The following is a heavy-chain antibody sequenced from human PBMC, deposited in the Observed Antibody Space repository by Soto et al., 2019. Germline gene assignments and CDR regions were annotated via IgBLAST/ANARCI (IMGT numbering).Heavy chain of an antibody. CDR2: ISYDERNK. V-gene: IGHV3-30*04. Sequence: VQLVESGGGVVQPGRSLRLCCAASGLAFSSYAMHWVRTAPGKGLEWVAVISYDERNKYYSDSVKGRFTISRDNCKNTLYLHMNSLRAEDAAVYYCERETERFLGYWGQGTLVTVSS. CDR1: GLAFSSYA. J-gene: IGHJ4*02. D-gene: IGHD1-1*01. CDR3: ERETERFLGY.